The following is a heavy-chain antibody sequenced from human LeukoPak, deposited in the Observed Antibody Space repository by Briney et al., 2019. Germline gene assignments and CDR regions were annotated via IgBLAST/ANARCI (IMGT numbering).Heavy chain of an antibody. Sequence: GGSLRLSCAASGFTFSSYSMNWVRQAPGKGLEWVSSISRSSSYIYYADLVKGRFTISRDNAKNSLYLQMNTLRAEDTAVYYCARDWATRRFDYWGQGTLVTVSS. CDR1: GFTFSSYS. D-gene: IGHD1-26*01. CDR3: ARDWATRRFDY. CDR2: ISRSSSYI. V-gene: IGHV3-21*01. J-gene: IGHJ4*02.